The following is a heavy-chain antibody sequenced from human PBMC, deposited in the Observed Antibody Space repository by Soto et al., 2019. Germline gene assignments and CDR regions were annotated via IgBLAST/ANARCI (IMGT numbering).Heavy chain of an antibody. CDR3: PRDDSFAFDI. V-gene: IGHV3-48*01. CDR2: IRGTT. D-gene: IGHD2-21*01. J-gene: IGHJ3*02. Sequence: EVQLVESGGGLVQPGGSLRLSCAASGFTFTSYSMNWVRQAPGKGMEWVSYIRGTTHYADSVKGRFTISRDNARSSLYLQVNSLRADDTAVYYCPRDDSFAFDIWGQGTMVTVSS. CDR1: GFTFTSYS.